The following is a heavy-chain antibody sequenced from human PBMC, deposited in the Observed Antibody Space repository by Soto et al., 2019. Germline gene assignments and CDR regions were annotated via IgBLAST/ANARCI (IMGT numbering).Heavy chain of an antibody. D-gene: IGHD3-22*01. Sequence: SETLSLTCAVYGGSFSGYYWSWIRQPPGKGLEWIGEINHSGSTNYNPSLKSRVTISVDTSKSQFSLKLSSVTAADTAVYYCARGPYYDSSGYHDYWGQGTLVTVSS. CDR2: INHSGST. CDR3: ARGPYYDSSGYHDY. J-gene: IGHJ4*02. CDR1: GGSFSGYY. V-gene: IGHV4-34*01.